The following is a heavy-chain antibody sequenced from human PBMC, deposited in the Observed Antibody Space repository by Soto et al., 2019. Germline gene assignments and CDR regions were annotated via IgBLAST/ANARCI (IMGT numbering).Heavy chain of an antibody. D-gene: IGHD5-12*01. V-gene: IGHV1-8*01. Sequence: QVQLVQSGAEVKKPGASVKVSCKASGYPFSSYDINWVRQATGQGLEWMGGMNPKSGNTGYAQKFQGRVTMTSTTSINRASLQLTSVRSEDKAVYYGAGEIGDEYYRGGSGYDCFDSWGEGTMVNVSS. J-gene: IGHJ3*02. CDR1: GYPFSSYD. CDR3: AGEIGDEYYRGGSGYDCFDS. CDR2: MNPKSGNT.